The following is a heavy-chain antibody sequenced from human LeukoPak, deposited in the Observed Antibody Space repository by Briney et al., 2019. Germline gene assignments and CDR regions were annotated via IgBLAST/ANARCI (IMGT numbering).Heavy chain of an antibody. D-gene: IGHD3-3*01. Sequence: GRSLRLSCAASGFTFSSSAMLWVRQAPGKGLEWVAVISYDGSNKYYADSVKGRFTISRDNSKNTLYLQMNSLRAEDTAVYYCATEIQSYDFWSGYETNYFDYWGQGTLVTVSS. CDR1: GFTFSSSA. J-gene: IGHJ4*02. V-gene: IGHV3-30*04. CDR2: ISYDGSNK. CDR3: ATEIQSYDFWSGYETNYFDY.